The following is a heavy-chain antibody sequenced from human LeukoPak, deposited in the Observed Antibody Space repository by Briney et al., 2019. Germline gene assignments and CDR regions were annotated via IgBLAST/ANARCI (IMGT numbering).Heavy chain of an antibody. D-gene: IGHD5-18*01. Sequence: ASVKVSCKASGGTFSSYAISWVRQAPGQGLEWMGGIIPIFGTANYAQKFQGRVTITRDTSASTAYMELSSLRSEDTAVYYCARAWIQLWFMDYWGQGTLVTVSS. V-gene: IGHV1-69*05. J-gene: IGHJ4*02. CDR1: GGTFSSYA. CDR3: ARAWIQLWFMDY. CDR2: IIPIFGTA.